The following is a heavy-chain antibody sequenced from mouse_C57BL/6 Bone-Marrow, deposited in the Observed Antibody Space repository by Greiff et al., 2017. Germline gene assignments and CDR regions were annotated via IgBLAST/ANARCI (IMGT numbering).Heavy chain of an antibody. CDR1: GYTFTSYG. J-gene: IGHJ3*01. CDR3: ARTDHYSSFAY. CDR2: IYPRSGNT. V-gene: IGHV1-81*01. D-gene: IGHD1-1*01. Sequence: VQLQQSGAELARPGASVTLSCKASGYTFTSYGISWVKQRTGQGLEWIGEIYPRSGNTYYNEKFKGKATLTAYKSSSTAYMELRCLTSEDSAVYCCARTDHYSSFAYWGQGTLVTVSA.